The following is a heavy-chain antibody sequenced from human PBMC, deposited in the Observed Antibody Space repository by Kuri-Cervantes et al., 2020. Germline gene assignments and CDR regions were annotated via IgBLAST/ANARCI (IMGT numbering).Heavy chain of an antibody. Sequence: SETLSLTCTVSGGSISSSSYYWGWIRQPPGKGLEWIGEIYHSGSTNYNPSLKSRVTISVDTSKNQFSLKLSSVTAADTAVYYCARHSSRNWFDPWGQGTLVTVSS. CDR3: ARHSSRNWFDP. CDR1: GGSISSSSYY. CDR2: IYHSGST. J-gene: IGHJ5*02. V-gene: IGHV4-39*01. D-gene: IGHD6-13*01.